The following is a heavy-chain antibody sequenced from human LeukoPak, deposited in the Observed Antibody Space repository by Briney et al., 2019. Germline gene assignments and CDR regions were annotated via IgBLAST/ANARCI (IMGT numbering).Heavy chain of an antibody. V-gene: IGHV3-48*03. CDR1: KLSFRGYE. J-gene: IGHJ3*01. CDR3: ARVRDGYNYDAFDL. CDR2: ISSSGSTI. D-gene: IGHD5-24*01. Sequence: QSGGSLRLSCVASKLSFRGYEMNWVRQAPGKGLEWVSYISSSGSTIYYADSVKGRFTISRDNAKNSLYLQMNSLRAEDTAVYYCARVRDGYNYDAFDLWGQGTMVTVSS.